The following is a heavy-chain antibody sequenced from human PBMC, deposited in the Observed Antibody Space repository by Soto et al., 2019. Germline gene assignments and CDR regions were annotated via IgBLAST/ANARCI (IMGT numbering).Heavy chain of an antibody. Sequence: QVQLVESGGGVVQPGRSLRLSCAASGFTFSSYGMHWVRQAPGKGLEWVAGIWYDGSNKYYADSVKGRFTISRDNSKNMLYLQMNSLRAEDTAVYYCARDQSIVPAAILLHGMDVWGQGTTVTVSS. CDR2: IWYDGSNK. CDR3: ARDQSIVPAAILLHGMDV. D-gene: IGHD2-2*01. CDR1: GFTFSSYG. J-gene: IGHJ6*02. V-gene: IGHV3-33*01.